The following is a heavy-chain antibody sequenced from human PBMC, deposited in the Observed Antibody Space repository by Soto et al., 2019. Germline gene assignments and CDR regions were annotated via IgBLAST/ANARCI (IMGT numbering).Heavy chain of an antibody. D-gene: IGHD6-19*01. V-gene: IGHV3-7*05. CDR3: AFGSSSGLPGDILFDF. J-gene: IGHJ4*02. CDR1: GFTFSNFW. CDR2: IKQDGGDK. Sequence: EVQLVESGGGLVQPGGSLRLSCAASGFTFSNFWMNWIRQAPGKGLEWVANIKQDGGDKRYVDSVKGRFTISRDNAENSLCLQMTGLRAEDTALYYCAFGSSSGLPGDILFDFWGQGTLVTVSS.